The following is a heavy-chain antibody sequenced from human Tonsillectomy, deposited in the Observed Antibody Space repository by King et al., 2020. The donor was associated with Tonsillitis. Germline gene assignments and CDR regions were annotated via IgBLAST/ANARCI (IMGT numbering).Heavy chain of an antibody. CDR3: AREEGYNGDYVKVGVAFDN. J-gene: IGHJ3*02. Sequence: QLVQSGAEVKKPGPSVKVSCKASGGTFSSYAISWVRQAPGQGLEWMGRIIPILGIANYAQKFQGRVTITADQSTSTAYVELSSLRSEDTAVYYCAREEGYNGDYVKVGVAFDNWGQGTMVTVSS. CDR2: IIPILGIA. D-gene: IGHD4-17*01. CDR1: GGTFSSYA. V-gene: IGHV1-69*09.